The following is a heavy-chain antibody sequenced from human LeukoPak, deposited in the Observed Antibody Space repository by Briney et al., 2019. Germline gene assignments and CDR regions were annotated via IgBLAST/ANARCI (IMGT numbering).Heavy chain of an antibody. D-gene: IGHD2-2*01. J-gene: IGHJ4*02. CDR1: GFIFTNYE. CDR3: ARVNKGYCSSTSCSPDSDYGY. Sequence: GGSLRLSCAASGFIFTNYEMNWVRQAPGKGLQWVSYISSSGSTIYYADSVKGRFTISRDNAKNSLYLQMNSLRAEDTAIYYCARVNKGYCSSTSCSPDSDYGYWGQGTLVTVSS. V-gene: IGHV3-48*03. CDR2: ISSSGSTI.